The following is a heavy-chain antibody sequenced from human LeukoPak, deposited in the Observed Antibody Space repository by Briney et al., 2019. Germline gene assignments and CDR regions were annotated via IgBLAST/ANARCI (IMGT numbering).Heavy chain of an antibody. J-gene: IGHJ5*02. D-gene: IGHD3-3*01. CDR1: GFTFSTYS. CDR3: AKEHDLWHEEGNWFDP. Sequence: GGSLTLSCLASGFTFSTYSMHWVRQVPGKGLDWVSAISADDTGYYPDSVKDRFIVSRDNSKNTLYLQLNRLRVEDTAVYYCAKEHDLWHEEGNWFDPWGQGTLVTVSS. V-gene: IGHV3-23*01. CDR2: ISADDTG.